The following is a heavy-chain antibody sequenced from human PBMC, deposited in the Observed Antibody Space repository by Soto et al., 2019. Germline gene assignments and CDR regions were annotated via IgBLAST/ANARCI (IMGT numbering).Heavy chain of an antibody. V-gene: IGHV4-59*01. Sequence: NPSETLSLTCTVSGGSISSYYWSWIRQPPGKGLEWIGYIYYSGSTNYNPSLKSRVTISVDTSKNQFSLKLSSVTAADTAVYYCASNIAAHDAFDIWGQGTMVTVSS. CDR1: GGSISSYY. CDR3: ASNIAAHDAFDI. J-gene: IGHJ3*02. CDR2: IYYSGST. D-gene: IGHD6-13*01.